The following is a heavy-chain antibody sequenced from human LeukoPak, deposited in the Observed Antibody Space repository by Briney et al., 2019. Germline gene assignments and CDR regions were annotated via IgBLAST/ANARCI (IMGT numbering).Heavy chain of an antibody. V-gene: IGHV3-23*01. CDR2: ISNSGGSK. CDR3: AKATQWLVGPFDY. J-gene: IGHJ4*02. CDR1: GFTFSSYA. D-gene: IGHD6-19*01. Sequence: GGSLRLSCAVSGFTFSSYAMSWVRQAPGKGLEWVSGISNSGGSKYYADSVKGRFTISRDNSKNTLYLQMSSLRAEDTAVYYCAKATQWLVGPFDYWGQGTLVIVSS.